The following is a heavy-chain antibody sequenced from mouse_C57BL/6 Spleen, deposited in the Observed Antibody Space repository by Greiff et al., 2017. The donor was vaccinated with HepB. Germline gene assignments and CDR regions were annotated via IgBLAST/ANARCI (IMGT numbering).Heavy chain of an antibody. V-gene: IGHV1-64*01. CDR1: GYTFTSYW. J-gene: IGHJ4*01. CDR3: ARAYDYDEGYAMDY. Sequence: VQLQQSGAELVKPGASVKLSCKASGYTFTSYWMHWVKQRPGQGLEWIGMIHPNSGSTNYNEKFKSKATLTVDKSSSTAYMQLSSLTSEDSAVYDCARAYDYDEGYAMDYWGQGTSVTVAS. D-gene: IGHD2-4*01. CDR2: IHPNSGST.